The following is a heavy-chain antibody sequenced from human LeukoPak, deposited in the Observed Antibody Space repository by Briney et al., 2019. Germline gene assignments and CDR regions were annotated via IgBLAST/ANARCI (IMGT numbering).Heavy chain of an antibody. J-gene: IGHJ4*02. CDR2: MSSNGGGT. CDR1: GFTFSIYA. V-gene: IGHV3-64D*06. Sequence: PGGSLRLSCSASGFTFSIYAMHWVRQAPGKGLEYVSAMSSNGGGTYYADSVKGRFTISGDNSKNMLYLQMSNLRPEDTAVYYCVKPYGSTAAPGNDYWGQGTLVTVSS. D-gene: IGHD6-13*01. CDR3: VKPYGSTAAPGNDY.